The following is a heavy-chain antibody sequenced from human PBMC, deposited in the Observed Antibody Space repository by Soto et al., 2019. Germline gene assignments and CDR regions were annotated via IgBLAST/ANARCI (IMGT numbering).Heavy chain of an antibody. CDR2: ISWNSGSI. CDR3: VTGYSSGFDAIDI. J-gene: IGHJ3*02. V-gene: IGHV3-9*01. D-gene: IGHD6-19*01. CDR1: GFTFDDYA. Sequence: EVQLVESGGGLVQPGRSLRLSCAASGFTFDDYAMHWVRQAPGKGLEWVSGISWNSGSIDYADSVKGRFTISRDNAKNSLYLQMNSLRAEDTASYYCVTGYSSGFDAIDIWGQGTMVTVS.